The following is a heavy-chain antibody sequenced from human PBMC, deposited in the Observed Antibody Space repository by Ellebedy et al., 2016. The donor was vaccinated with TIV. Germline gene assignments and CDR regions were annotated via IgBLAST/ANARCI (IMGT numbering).Heavy chain of an antibody. CDR1: GFTFSDYY. Sequence: GGSLRLSXAASGFTFSDYYMSWIRQAPGKGLEWVSYISSSSSYTNYADSVKGRFTISRDNAKNSLYLQMNSLRAEDTAVYYCARVYRDPGATTGYYGMDVWGQGTTVTVSS. D-gene: IGHD1-26*01. V-gene: IGHV3-11*05. J-gene: IGHJ6*02. CDR2: ISSSSSYT. CDR3: ARVYRDPGATTGYYGMDV.